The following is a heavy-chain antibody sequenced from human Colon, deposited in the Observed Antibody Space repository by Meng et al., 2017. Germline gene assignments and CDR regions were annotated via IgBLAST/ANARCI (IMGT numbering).Heavy chain of an antibody. V-gene: IGHV4-30-4*01. J-gene: IGHJ5*02. Sequence: QDSGPGLVQLSQTLSPTCTVSGGSTSSGDYYWSWIRQPPGKGLELIGYIYYSGSTYSNASLKSRVTISIDRSKNQFSLKLSSVTAADTAVYYCARDRKHYGERGWFDPWGQGTLVTVSS. CDR3: ARDRKHYGERGWFDP. CDR2: IYYSGST. D-gene: IGHD4-17*01. CDR1: GGSTSSGDYY.